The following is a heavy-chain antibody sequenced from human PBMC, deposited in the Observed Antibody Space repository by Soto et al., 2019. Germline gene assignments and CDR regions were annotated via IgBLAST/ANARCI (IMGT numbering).Heavy chain of an antibody. CDR1: GDSISSSY. CDR3: ARHLLLYYYDSSGYYLRDAFDI. Sequence: SETLSLTCTVSGDSISSSYWSWIRQSPGKGLEWIGYIYYSGSTNYNASLKSRVTISVDTSKNQFSLKLSSVTAADTAVYYCARHLLLYYYDSSGYYLRDAFDIWGQGTMVTVSS. CDR2: IYYSGST. J-gene: IGHJ3*02. V-gene: IGHV4-59*08. D-gene: IGHD3-22*01.